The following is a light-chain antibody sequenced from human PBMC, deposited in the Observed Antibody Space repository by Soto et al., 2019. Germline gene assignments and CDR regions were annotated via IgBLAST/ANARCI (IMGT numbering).Light chain of an antibody. Sequence: DIQMTQSPSSLSASVGDRVTITCQASESINRHLNWYQQQPGRAPKLLIYAASSLQNGVPSRFRGGGSGTDFTLIITNLQPEDFATYYCQQSYTALSITFGQGTRLEIK. V-gene: IGKV1-39*01. CDR3: QQSYTALSIT. J-gene: IGKJ5*01. CDR1: ESINRH. CDR2: AAS.